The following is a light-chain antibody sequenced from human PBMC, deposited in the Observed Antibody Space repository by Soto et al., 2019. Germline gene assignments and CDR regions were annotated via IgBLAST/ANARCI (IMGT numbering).Light chain of an antibody. Sequence: EVVMTQSPATLSVSPGERATHSCRASQTVSRNLAWYQQRPGQAPRLLIYDISNRAAGVPARFSCSGSGTDFTLIISSLEPEDFAVYYCQQRSNWPPITFGQGTRLEIK. CDR2: DIS. V-gene: IGKV3-11*01. CDR1: QTVSRN. J-gene: IGKJ5*01. CDR3: QQRSNWPPIT.